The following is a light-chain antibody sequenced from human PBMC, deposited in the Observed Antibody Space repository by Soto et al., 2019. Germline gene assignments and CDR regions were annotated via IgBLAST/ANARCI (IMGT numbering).Light chain of an antibody. CDR2: LGS. J-gene: IGKJ4*01. Sequence: EIVLPQSPLSLPVTPGEPASISCRSSRNLLHSNGYYYLDWYLQKPGQSPQLLIYLGSNRASGVPYRFSGRGSGTDFTLTISSVEAEEVGVYFCAQGLATPFTFGGGTKVEIK. CDR3: AQGLATPFT. CDR1: RNLLHSNGYYY. V-gene: IGKV2-28*01.